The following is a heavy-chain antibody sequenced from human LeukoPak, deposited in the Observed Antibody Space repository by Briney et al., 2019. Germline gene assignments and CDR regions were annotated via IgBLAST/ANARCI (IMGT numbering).Heavy chain of an antibody. CDR3: ARGPEYYYDSSGSNDAFDI. J-gene: IGHJ3*02. CDR2: ISAYNGNT. Sequence: ASVKVSCKASGYTFTSYGISWVRQVPGQGLEWMGWISAYNGNTNYAQKLQGRVTMTTDTSTSTAYMELRSLRSDDTAVYYCARGPEYYYDSSGSNDAFDIWGQGTMVTVSS. D-gene: IGHD3-22*01. V-gene: IGHV1-18*01. CDR1: GYTFTSYG.